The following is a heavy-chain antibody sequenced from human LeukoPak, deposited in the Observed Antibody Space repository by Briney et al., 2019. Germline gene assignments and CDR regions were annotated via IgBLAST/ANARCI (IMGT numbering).Heavy chain of an antibody. CDR2: ISAYSGNT. J-gene: IGHJ4*02. CDR1: GYTFTSYG. Sequence: ASVKVSCKASGYTFTSYGISWVRQAPGQGLEWMGWISAYSGNTNYAQKLQGRVTMTTDTSTSTAYMELRSLRSDDTAVYYCARDRRLGYYGSGSYYNDYWAQGTLVTVFS. D-gene: IGHD3-10*01. CDR3: ARDRRLGYYGSGSYYNDY. V-gene: IGHV1-18*01.